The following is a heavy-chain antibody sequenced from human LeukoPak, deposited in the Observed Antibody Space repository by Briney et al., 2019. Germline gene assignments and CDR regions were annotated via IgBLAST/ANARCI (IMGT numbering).Heavy chain of an antibody. V-gene: IGHV3-74*01. J-gene: IGHJ4*02. CDR3: ATLAAAGTNY. CDR1: GFTFSRYW. D-gene: IGHD6-13*01. CDR2: ADYDGSDT. Sequence: GGSLRLSCAASGFTFSRYWMHWVRQAPGKGLVWVSRADYDGSDTSYADSVRGRFTISRDNAKNTLYLQMNSLSAEDTAVYYCATLAAAGTNYWGQGTLVTISS.